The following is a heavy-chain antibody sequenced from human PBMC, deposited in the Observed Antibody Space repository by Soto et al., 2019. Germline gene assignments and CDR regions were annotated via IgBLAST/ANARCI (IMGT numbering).Heavy chain of an antibody. CDR1: SGSISSSNW. J-gene: IGHJ2*01. CDR3: ARARRYSSGGYSNWYFDL. CDR2: IYRSGST. V-gene: IGHV4-4*02. Sequence: QVQLQESGPGLVKPSGTLSLTCAVSSGSISSSNWWSWVRQPPGKGLEWIGEIYRSGSTNYNPSLQSRVTISVDKSKSQCSLKLSSVTAADTAVYYCARARRYSSGGYSNWYFDLWGRGTLVTVAS. D-gene: IGHD6-19*01.